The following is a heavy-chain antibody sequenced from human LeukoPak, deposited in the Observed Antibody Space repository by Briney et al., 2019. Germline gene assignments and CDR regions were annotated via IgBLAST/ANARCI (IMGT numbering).Heavy chain of an antibody. CDR2: IRYDGSNE. Sequence: GGSLRLSCAASGFTFKSYGIHWVRQAPGKGLEWVAFIRYDGSNEHYADFVKGRFTISRDNSKNTLCLQMHSLKAEDTAVYYCAKDQSPNTVFGVVPFDYWGQGTLVSVSS. CDR3: AKDQSPNTVFGVVPFDY. V-gene: IGHV3-30*02. J-gene: IGHJ4*02. D-gene: IGHD3-3*01. CDR1: GFTFKSYG.